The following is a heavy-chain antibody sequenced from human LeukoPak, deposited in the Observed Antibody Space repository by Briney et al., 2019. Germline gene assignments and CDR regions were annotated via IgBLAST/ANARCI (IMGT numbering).Heavy chain of an antibody. CDR2: IYHSGST. CDR3: ARQGVVSTTFDY. CDR1: GYSISSGYY. J-gene: IGHJ4*02. V-gene: IGHV4-38-2*01. Sequence: SETLSLTXAVSGYSISSGYYWGWIRQPPGKGLEWIGSIYHSGSTYYNPSLKRRVTISVDTSKNHFSLTLTSVTAADTAVYYCARQGVVSTTFDYWGQGTLVAVSS. D-gene: IGHD3-3*01.